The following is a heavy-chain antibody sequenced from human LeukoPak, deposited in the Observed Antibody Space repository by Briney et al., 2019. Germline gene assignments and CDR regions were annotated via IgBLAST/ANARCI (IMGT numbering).Heavy chain of an antibody. Sequence: SETLSLTCAVYGGSFSGYYWSWIRQPPGKGLEWIGEINHSGSTNYNPSLKSRVTISVDTSKNQFSLKLSSVTAADTAVYYCARFSTVAGTDYWGQGTLVTVSS. CDR2: INHSGST. CDR1: GGSFSGYY. D-gene: IGHD6-19*01. CDR3: ARFSTVAGTDY. J-gene: IGHJ4*02. V-gene: IGHV4-34*01.